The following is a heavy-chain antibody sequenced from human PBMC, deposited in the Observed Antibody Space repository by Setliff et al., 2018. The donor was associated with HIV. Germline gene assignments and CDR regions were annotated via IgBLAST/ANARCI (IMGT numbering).Heavy chain of an antibody. CDR1: GAPFSGFH. Sequence: LSLTCAVYGAPFSGFHWGWIRQPPGKGLEWIGEINHSGSTNYNPSLNSRVTISVDTSKNQFSLKVSSVTAADTAVYYCARVGTTVTTRETYKWFDPWGQGTPVTVSS. CDR2: INHSGST. D-gene: IGHD4-17*01. J-gene: IGHJ5*02. CDR3: ARVGTTVTTRETYKWFDP. V-gene: IGHV4-34*01.